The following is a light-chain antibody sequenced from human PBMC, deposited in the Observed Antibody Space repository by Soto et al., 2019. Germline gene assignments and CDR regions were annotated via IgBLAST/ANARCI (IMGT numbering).Light chain of an antibody. V-gene: IGKV3-20*01. Sequence: EIVLTQSPDTLSLSPGERATLSCRASQSVSSTYLAWFQQRPGQTPRLLISGASSRATGILERFSGGGSGTDFTLTISSLQPEDFATYYCLQHNSYPWTFGQGTKVEIK. CDR3: LQHNSYPWT. CDR1: QSVSSTY. J-gene: IGKJ1*01. CDR2: GAS.